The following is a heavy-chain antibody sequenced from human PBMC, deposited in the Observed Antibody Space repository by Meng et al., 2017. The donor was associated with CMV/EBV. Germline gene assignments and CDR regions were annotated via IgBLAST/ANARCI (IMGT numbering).Heavy chain of an antibody. V-gene: IGHV4-34*01. Sequence: SFSGCYWSWIRQPPGKGLEWIGEISHSGSTNYSPSLKSRVTISVDTSKNQFSLKLSSVTAADTAVYYCARGRYCSSTSCPRGYFDLWGRGTLVTVSS. D-gene: IGHD2-2*01. CDR1: SFSGCY. CDR3: ARGRYCSSTSCPRGYFDL. J-gene: IGHJ2*01. CDR2: ISHSGST.